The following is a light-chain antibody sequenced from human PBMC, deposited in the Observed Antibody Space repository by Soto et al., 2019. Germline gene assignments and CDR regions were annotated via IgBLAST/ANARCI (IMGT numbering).Light chain of an antibody. CDR1: QSISSW. V-gene: IGKV1-5*01. J-gene: IGKJ1*01. CDR3: QQYNSYET. Sequence: DIQMTQSPSTLSASVGDRVTITCRASQSISSWLAWYQQKPGKAPKLLIYDASSLESGVPSRFSGSGSGTEFTLTISSMPPDDFATYYCQQYNSYETFGQGTKVDIK. CDR2: DAS.